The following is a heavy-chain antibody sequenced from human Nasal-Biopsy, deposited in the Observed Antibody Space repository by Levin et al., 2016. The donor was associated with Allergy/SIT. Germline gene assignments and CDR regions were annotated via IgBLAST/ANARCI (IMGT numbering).Heavy chain of an antibody. CDR1: GFSFISST. CDR3: ARVQLLPYYSYYYMDV. Sequence: SVKVSCKASGFSFISSTVQWVRQARGQGLELIGWIVLGRGTTDYAQKFRERVTVTWDRSTSTAYMDLSSLRSEDTAVYYCARVQLLPYYSYYYMDVWGEGTTVTVSS. D-gene: IGHD2-15*01. V-gene: IGHV1-58*01. CDR2: IVLGRGTT. J-gene: IGHJ6*03.